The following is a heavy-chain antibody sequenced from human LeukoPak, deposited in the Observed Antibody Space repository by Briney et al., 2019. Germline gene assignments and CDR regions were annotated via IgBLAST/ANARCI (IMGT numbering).Heavy chain of an antibody. D-gene: IGHD6-19*01. J-gene: IGHJ3*02. Sequence: ASVKVSCKASGYTFTGYYMHWVRQAPGQGLEWMGWINPNSGGTNYAQKFQGRVTMTRDTSISTAYMELSRLRSDDTAVYYCASFSSGWYFPGTDAFDIWGQGTMVTVSS. V-gene: IGHV1-2*02. CDR1: GYTFTGYY. CDR2: INPNSGGT. CDR3: ASFSSGWYFPGTDAFDI.